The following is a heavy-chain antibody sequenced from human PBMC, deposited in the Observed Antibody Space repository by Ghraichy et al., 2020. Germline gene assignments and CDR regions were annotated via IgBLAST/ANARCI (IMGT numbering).Heavy chain of an antibody. CDR2: MNHRGTT. CDR3: ASAEKVWPEPNYFDS. D-gene: IGHD1-14*01. J-gene: IGHJ4*01. CDR1: GGSLSSTKW. Sequence: SETLSLTCAVSGGSLSSTKWWTWVRQPPGEGLEWIGEMNHRGTTTFNPSLKGRVTMSVDKSKNQFSLKLTSVTAADTAVYYCASAEKVWPEPNYFDSWGHGRLVTVAS. V-gene: IGHV4-4*02.